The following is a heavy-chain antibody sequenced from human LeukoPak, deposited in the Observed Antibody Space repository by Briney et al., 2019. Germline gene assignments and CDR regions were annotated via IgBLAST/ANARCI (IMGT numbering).Heavy chain of an antibody. CDR2: ISSSSSYI. D-gene: IGHD3-22*01. J-gene: IGHJ5*02. CDR3: ARDLGQYYDTSDNWFDP. V-gene: IGHV3-21*01. Sequence: GGSLRLSCAASGFTFSSYSMNWVRQAPGKGLDWVSSISSSSSYIYYADSVKGRFTISRDNAKNSLYLQMNSLRAEDTAVYYCARDLGQYYDTSDNWFDPWGQGTLVTVSS. CDR1: GFTFSSYS.